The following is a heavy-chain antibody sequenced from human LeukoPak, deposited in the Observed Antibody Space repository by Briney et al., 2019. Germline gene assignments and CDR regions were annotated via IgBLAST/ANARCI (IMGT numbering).Heavy chain of an antibody. CDR3: ARPTDSGYYMN. V-gene: IGHV3-73*01. Sequence: GGSLKLSCEASGFTCSGSAMHWVRQASGKGLEWVGRIRSKANSYATAYGAPVKGRFTISRDDSKNTAYLQMNSLKTEDTAIYYCARPTDSGYYMNWGQGTLVTVSS. CDR2: IRSKANSYAT. D-gene: IGHD3-3*01. CDR1: GFTCSGSA. J-gene: IGHJ4*02.